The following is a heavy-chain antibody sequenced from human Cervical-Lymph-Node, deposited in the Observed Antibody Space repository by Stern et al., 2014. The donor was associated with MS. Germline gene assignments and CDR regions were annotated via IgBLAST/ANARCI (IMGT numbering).Heavy chain of an antibody. J-gene: IGHJ3*02. D-gene: IGHD1-26*01. V-gene: IGHV5-51*01. Sequence: EVQLVQSGAEVKKPGESLKISCKGSGYSFTSYWIGWVRQMPGKGLEWMGIIYSPSFQGQVTISADKSISTAYRQWSSLKASDTAMYYCARHRWELLDAFDIWGQGTMVTVSS. CDR2: I. CDR3: ARHRWELLDAFDI. CDR1: GYSFTSYW.